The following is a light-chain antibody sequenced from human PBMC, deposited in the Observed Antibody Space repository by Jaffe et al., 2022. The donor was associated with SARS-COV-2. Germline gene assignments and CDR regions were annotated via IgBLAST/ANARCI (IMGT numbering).Light chain of an antibody. J-gene: IGKJ1*01. V-gene: IGKV3-15*01. CDR1: QSVGSN. Sequence: EIVMTQSPATLSVSPGERATLSCRASQSVGSNLAWYQQKPGQAPRLLIHGASNRATGIPARFSGSGSGTEFTLSISSLQSEDFAAYYCQQYNNWPLTFGQGTKVEIK. CDR3: QQYNNWPLT. CDR2: GAS.